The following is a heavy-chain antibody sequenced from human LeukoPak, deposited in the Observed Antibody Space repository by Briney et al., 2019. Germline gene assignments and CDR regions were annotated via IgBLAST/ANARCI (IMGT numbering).Heavy chain of an antibody. CDR3: ARFGCSSTSCYRFPRSHYYGMDV. CDR1: GGSFGGYY. J-gene: IGHJ6*02. CDR2: IYHSGST. D-gene: IGHD2-2*01. Sequence: PSETLSLTCAVYGGSFGGYYWSWIRQPPGKGLEWIGEIYHSGSTNYNPSLKSRVTISVDTSKNQFSLKLSSVTAADTAVYYCARFGCSSTSCYRFPRSHYYGMDVWGQGTTVTVSS. V-gene: IGHV4-34*01.